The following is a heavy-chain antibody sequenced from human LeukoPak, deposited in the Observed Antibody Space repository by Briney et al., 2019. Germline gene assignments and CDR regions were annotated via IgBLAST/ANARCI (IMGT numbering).Heavy chain of an antibody. V-gene: IGHV3-7*01. J-gene: IGHJ4*02. CDR1: GFTFSSYW. CDR3: ARDVGEFDY. D-gene: IGHD3-16*01. CDR2: IKEDGSEK. Sequence: SGGSLRLSCAASGFTFSSYWMSWVRQAPGKGLEWVANIKEDGSEKYYVDSVKGRFTISRDNAQNSVYLQMNSLRAEDTAVYYCARDVGEFDYWGQGTLVTVSS.